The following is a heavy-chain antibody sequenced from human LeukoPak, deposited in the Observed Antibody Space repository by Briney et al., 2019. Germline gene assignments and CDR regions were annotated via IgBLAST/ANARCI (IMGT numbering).Heavy chain of an antibody. Sequence: PGGSLRLSCAASGFTFSNAWMSWVRQAPGKGLEWVGRIKSKTDGGTTDYAAPVKGRFTISRDDSKNTLYLQMNSLKTEDTAVYYCTTGPPSAPYCGGDCYSEPDYWGQGTLVTVSS. CDR1: GFTFSNAW. V-gene: IGHV3-15*01. J-gene: IGHJ4*02. CDR2: IKSKTDGGTT. D-gene: IGHD2-21*01. CDR3: TTGPPSAPYCGGDCYSEPDY.